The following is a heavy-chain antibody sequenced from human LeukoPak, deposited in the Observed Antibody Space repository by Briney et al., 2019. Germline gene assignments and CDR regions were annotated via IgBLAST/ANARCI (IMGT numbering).Heavy chain of an antibody. J-gene: IGHJ4*02. Sequence: GASVKVSCKASGGTFSSYAISWVRQAPGQGLEWMGRIIPILGIANYAQKFQGRVTITADKSTSTAYMELSSLRSEDTAVYYCARAGWVGATFDGWGQGTLVTVSS. D-gene: IGHD1-26*01. V-gene: IGHV1-69*04. CDR3: ARAGWVGATFDG. CDR1: GGTFSSYA. CDR2: IIPILGIA.